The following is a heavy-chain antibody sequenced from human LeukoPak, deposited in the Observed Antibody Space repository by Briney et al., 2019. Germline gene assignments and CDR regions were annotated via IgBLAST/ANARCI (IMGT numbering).Heavy chain of an antibody. Sequence: GGSLRLCCAATGFTFTTYRMCGGRQAKGKGLEWVADIKQDGSEKYYVGSVKGRFTISRDNAKNSLYLQMNSLRAEDTAMYYCARDSAGNDYWGQGTLVTVSS. D-gene: IGHD6-13*01. CDR3: ARDSAGNDY. V-gene: IGHV3-7*01. CDR2: IKQDGSEK. J-gene: IGHJ4*02. CDR1: GFTFTTYR.